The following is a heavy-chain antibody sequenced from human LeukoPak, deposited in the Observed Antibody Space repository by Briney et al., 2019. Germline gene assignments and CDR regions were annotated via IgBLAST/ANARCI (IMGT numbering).Heavy chain of an antibody. D-gene: IGHD3-3*01. V-gene: IGHV3-48*03. CDR2: ISDAGNTV. CDR3: AXXXXXXGTSGYXAPHFXL. J-gene: IGHJ4*02. Sequence: GGSLRLSCAASGFTFTSHDMNWVRQAPGKGLEWLAYISDAGNTVYYADSVKGRFTISRDNAKNSLSLQMHSLRAEDTGLYYCAXXXXXXGTSGYXAPHFXLWGPGALVTVSS. CDR1: GFTFTSHD.